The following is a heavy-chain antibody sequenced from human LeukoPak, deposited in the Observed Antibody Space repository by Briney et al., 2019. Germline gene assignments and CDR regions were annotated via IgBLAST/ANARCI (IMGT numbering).Heavy chain of an antibody. D-gene: IGHD3-10*01. V-gene: IGHV1-2*02. CDR3: ARYFLAYYYGSGKAFDI. Sequence: ASVKVSCKASGYTFTGYYMHWVRQAPGQGLEWMGWINPNSGGTNCAQKFQGRVTMTRDTSISTAYMELSRLRSDDTAVYYCARYFLAYYYGSGKAFDIWGQGTMVTVSS. CDR1: GYTFTGYY. J-gene: IGHJ3*02. CDR2: INPNSGGT.